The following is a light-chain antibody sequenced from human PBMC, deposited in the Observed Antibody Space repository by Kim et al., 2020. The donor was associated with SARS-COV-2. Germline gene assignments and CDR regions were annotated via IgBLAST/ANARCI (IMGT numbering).Light chain of an antibody. CDR2: DAS. CDR3: QQRSNWPLT. Sequence: LSPGKRTTLSCRASRSVSAFLTWNQQNPSHAPRPLIYDASNRATGIPAMFSGSESGTDFTITISSLEPEDFAVYYCQQRSNWPLTFGGGTKVDIK. CDR1: RSVSAF. V-gene: IGKV3-11*01. J-gene: IGKJ4*01.